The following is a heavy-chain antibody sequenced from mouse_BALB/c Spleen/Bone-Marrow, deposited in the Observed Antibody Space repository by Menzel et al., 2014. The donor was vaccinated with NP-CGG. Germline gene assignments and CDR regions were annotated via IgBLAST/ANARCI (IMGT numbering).Heavy chain of an antibody. J-gene: IGHJ2*01. CDR1: GYAFTNYL. Sequence: QVQLQQSGAELVRPGTSVKVSCKASGYAFTNYLIEWVKQRPGQGLEWIGVINPGSGGTNYNEKFKGKATLTADKSSSAVYTQISSLRSDVTAVYFCARECTERTTSYWGQGTTLTVSS. CDR2: INPGSGGT. V-gene: IGHV1-54*01. D-gene: IGHD1-1*01. CDR3: ARECTERTTSY.